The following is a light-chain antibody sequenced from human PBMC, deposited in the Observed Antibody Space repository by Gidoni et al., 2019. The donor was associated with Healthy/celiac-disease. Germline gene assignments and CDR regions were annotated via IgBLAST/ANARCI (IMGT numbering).Light chain of an antibody. CDR3: QQYNSYSQYT. V-gene: IGKV1-5*01. Sequence: DIQLTQSPSTLSASVGDRVTITCRASQSISSWLAWYQQKPGKAPKLLIYDASSLESGVPSRFSGSGSGTEFTLTISSLQPDDCATDYCQQYNSYSQYTFXQXTKLEIK. CDR2: DAS. CDR1: QSISSW. J-gene: IGKJ2*01.